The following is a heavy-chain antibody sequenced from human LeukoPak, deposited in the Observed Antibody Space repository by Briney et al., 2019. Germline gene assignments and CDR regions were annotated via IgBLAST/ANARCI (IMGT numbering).Heavy chain of an antibody. CDR3: ARDSYDFLTGRYSGSGGDY. J-gene: IGHJ4*02. CDR2: ISAYNGDT. D-gene: IGHD3-9*01. Sequence: ASVKVSCKTSGYIFSSYGINWVRQAPGQGLEWVGWISAYNGDTKYAQKLQGRVTMTTDTSTRTVYMGLRTLRSDDTAVYYCARDSYDFLTGRYSGSGGDYWGQGTLVTVSS. V-gene: IGHV1-18*01. CDR1: GYIFSSYG.